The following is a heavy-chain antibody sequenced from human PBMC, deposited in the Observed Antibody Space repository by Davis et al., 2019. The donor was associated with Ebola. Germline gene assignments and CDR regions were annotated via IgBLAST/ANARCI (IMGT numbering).Heavy chain of an antibody. D-gene: IGHD3-22*01. CDR2: IRSKANSYAT. CDR1: GFTFSGSA. CDR3: AKPFGGYRPYYYGMDV. Sequence: GESLKISCAASGFTFSGSAMHWVRQASGKGLEWVGRIRSKANSYATAYAASVKGRFTISIDDSKNTAYLQMNSLRAEDTAVYYCAKPFGGYRPYYYGMDVWGQGTTVTVSS. J-gene: IGHJ6*02. V-gene: IGHV3-73*01.